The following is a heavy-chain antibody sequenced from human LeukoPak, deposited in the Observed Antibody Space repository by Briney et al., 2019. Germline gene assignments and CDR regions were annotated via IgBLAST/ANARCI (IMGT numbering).Heavy chain of an antibody. CDR2: IIPIFGTA. D-gene: IGHD6-19*01. Sequence: ASVKVSCKASGGTFSSYAISWVRQAPGQGLEWMGGIIPIFGTANYAQKFQGRVTITADESTSTAYMELSSLRSEDTAVYYCARVHKQRLAYDYWGQGTLVTVSS. CDR1: GGTFSSYA. CDR3: ARVHKQRLAYDY. J-gene: IGHJ4*02. V-gene: IGHV1-69*13.